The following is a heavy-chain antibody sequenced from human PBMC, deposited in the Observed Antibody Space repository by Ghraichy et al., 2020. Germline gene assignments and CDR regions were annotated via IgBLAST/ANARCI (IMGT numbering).Heavy chain of an antibody. CDR3: AREDSSSSQYYYYYGMDV. Sequence: SETLSLTCTVSGGSISSYYWSWIRQPAGKGLEWIGRIYTSGSTNYNPSLKSRVTMSVDTSKNQFSLKLSSVTAADTAVYYCAREDSSSSQYYYYYGMDVWGQGTTVTVSS. CDR2: IYTSGST. V-gene: IGHV4-4*07. J-gene: IGHJ6*02. CDR1: GGSISSYY. D-gene: IGHD6-6*01.